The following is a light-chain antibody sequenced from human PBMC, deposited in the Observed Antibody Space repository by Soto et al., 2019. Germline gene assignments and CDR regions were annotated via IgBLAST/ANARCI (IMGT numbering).Light chain of an antibody. CDR2: EVT. CDR1: SSDVGRYNF. J-gene: IGLJ2*01. CDR3: SSYAGSNNMV. Sequence: QSAPTQPPSASGSPGQSVIISCTGTSSDVGRYNFVSWYQQHPGKAPKLLIYEVTKRPSGVPDRFSGSKSGNTASLTVSGLQADDEADYYCSSYAGSNNMVFGGGTKLTVL. V-gene: IGLV2-8*01.